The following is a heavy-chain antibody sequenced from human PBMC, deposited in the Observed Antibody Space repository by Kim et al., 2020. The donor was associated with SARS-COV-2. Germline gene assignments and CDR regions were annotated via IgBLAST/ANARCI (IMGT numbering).Heavy chain of an antibody. J-gene: IGHJ4*02. CDR3: AKGPHGSGSYYKEDIDY. D-gene: IGHD3-10*01. Sequence: VKGRFTISRDNSKNTLYLQMNSLRAEDTAVYYCAKGPHGSGSYYKEDIDYWGQGTLVTVSS. V-gene: IGHV3-23*01.